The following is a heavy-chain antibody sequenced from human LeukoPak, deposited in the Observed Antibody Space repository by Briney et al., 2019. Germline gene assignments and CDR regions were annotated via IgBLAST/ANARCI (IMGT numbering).Heavy chain of an antibody. D-gene: IGHD3-22*01. V-gene: IGHV3-9*01. J-gene: IGHJ4*02. CDR2: ISWNSGSI. CDR3: AKDLRSMIVVGGFNH. Sequence: GRSLRLSCAASGFTFDDDAMHWVRHAPGKGLEWVAGISWNSGSIVYADSVKGRFTISRDNAKNSLYLQMNSLRPEDTALYYCAKDLRSMIVVGGFNHWGQGTLVTVSS. CDR1: GFTFDDDA.